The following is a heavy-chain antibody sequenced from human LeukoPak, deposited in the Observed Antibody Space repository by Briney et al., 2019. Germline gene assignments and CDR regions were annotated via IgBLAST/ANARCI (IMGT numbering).Heavy chain of an antibody. V-gene: IGHV1-69*01. CDR2: IIPIFGTA. D-gene: IGHD2-2*03. CDR1: GGTFSSYA. Sequence: SVKVSCKASGGTFSSYAISWVRQAPGQGLEWMGGIIPIFGTANHAQKFQGRVTITADESTSTAYMELSSLRSEDTAVYYCAVDIVVVPAAQASFFQHWGQGTLVTVSS. CDR3: AVDIVVVPAAQASFFQH. J-gene: IGHJ1*01.